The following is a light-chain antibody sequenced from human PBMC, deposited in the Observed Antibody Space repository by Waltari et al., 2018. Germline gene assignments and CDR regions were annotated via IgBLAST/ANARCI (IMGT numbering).Light chain of an antibody. CDR2: DAT. CDR1: QSINIF. CDR3: QQSNTTPL. J-gene: IGKJ1*01. Sequence: DIQMTQPPPSLSASVGDRVTITSRTSQSINIFLNWYQQKPGRAPKLLISDATRLQGGVPPRFSGSGSGTDFTLIISSLQPEDFATYYCQQSNTTPLFGQGTNVEV. V-gene: IGKV1-39*01.